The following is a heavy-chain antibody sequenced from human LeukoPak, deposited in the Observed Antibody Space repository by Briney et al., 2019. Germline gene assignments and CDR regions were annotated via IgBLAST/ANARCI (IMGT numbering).Heavy chain of an antibody. Sequence: PSETLSLTCGVYGGSLSGYYWSWIRQPPGKGLEWIGEISHSGSTNYNPSLKSRFTISVDTSKNQFSLKLSSVTAADTAVYYCARSSGRDWGQGTLVTASS. J-gene: IGHJ4*02. D-gene: IGHD3-10*01. V-gene: IGHV4-34*01. CDR3: ARSSGRD. CDR2: ISHSGST. CDR1: GGSLSGYY.